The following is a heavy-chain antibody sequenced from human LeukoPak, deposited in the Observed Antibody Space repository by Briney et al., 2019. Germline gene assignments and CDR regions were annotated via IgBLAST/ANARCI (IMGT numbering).Heavy chain of an antibody. CDR3: GRHSSLGSGYYY. CDR1: GGSISSSSHY. Sequence: PSETLSLTCSVSGGSISSSSHYWGWIRQPPGKGLEWIGSIYYSGSTYYNPSLKSRVTISVDTSKNQFSLKLTSVTAADMAVYYCGRHSSLGSGYYYWGQGALVTVSS. J-gene: IGHJ4*02. V-gene: IGHV4-39*01. D-gene: IGHD3-3*01. CDR2: IYYSGST.